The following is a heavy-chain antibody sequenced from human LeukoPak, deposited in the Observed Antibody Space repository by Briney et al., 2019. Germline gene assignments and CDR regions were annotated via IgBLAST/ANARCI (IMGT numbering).Heavy chain of an antibody. CDR2: IYYFGST. V-gene: IGHV4-39*01. D-gene: IGHD1-20*01. Sequence: SETLSLICTVSGGSISSSGYYWGWIRQPPGRGLEWIGSIYYFGSTYYNPSLKSRVTISVDTSKNQFSLKLNSVTAADTAVYYCARQGHNWNDGGVNWFDPWGQGALVTVSS. CDR3: ARQGHNWNDGGVNWFDP. CDR1: GGSISSSGYY. J-gene: IGHJ5*02.